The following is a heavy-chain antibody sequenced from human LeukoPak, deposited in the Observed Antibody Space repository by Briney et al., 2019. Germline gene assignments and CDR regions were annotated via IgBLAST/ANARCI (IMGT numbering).Heavy chain of an antibody. J-gene: IGHJ4*02. CDR1: GLTFSSYG. D-gene: IGHD6-19*01. CDR2: ISCDGSNK. V-gene: IGHV3-30*18. Sequence: PVGSLRLSCAASGLTFSSYGMHWVRQAPGKGLEWVAVISCDGSNKYYADSVKGRFTISRDNSKNTLYLQMNSLRAEDTAVYYCAKDHIAVAGSFDYWGQGTLVTVSS. CDR3: AKDHIAVAGSFDY.